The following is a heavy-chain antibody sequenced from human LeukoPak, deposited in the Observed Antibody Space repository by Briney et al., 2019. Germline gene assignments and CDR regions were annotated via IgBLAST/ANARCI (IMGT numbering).Heavy chain of an antibody. CDR2: FEPEDGEI. V-gene: IGHV1-24*01. D-gene: IGHD2-15*01. Sequence: ASVKVSCKVSGYTLSELSIHWVPPAPRERLEWMGGFEPEDGEIIYARNFQGRVNMTEHTSTETAYMALSSLICEDPTVYCSTAVDCSGGSCSVGYFDYWGQGTLVSVSS. CDR1: GYTLSELS. CDR3: TAVDCSGGSCSVGYFDY. J-gene: IGHJ4*02.